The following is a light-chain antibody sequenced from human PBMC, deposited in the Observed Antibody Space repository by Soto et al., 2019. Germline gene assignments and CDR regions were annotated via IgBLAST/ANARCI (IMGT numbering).Light chain of an antibody. CDR3: MQGTHWPPA. CDR2: KVS. J-gene: IGKJ4*01. V-gene: IGKV2-30*01. Sequence: DVVMTQSPLSLPVTLGQPASISCRSSQSLVYSDGNTYLNWFQQRPGQSPRRLIYKVSNRDSGVPDRFGGSGSGTDFTLTISRVEAEDGGVYYCMQGTHWPPAFGGGTKVEIK. CDR1: QSLVYSDGNTY.